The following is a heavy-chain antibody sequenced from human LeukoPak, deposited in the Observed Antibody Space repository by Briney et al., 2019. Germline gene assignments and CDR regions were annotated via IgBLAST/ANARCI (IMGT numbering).Heavy chain of an antibody. CDR2: IYTSGST. D-gene: IGHD3-3*01. Sequence: PSETLSLTCTVSGGSISSYYWSWIRQPAGKGLEWIGRIYTSGSTNYNPSLKSRVTMSVDTSKNQFSLKLSSVTAADTAVYYCARVFPNYDFWSGYGDAFDIWGQGTMVTVSS. J-gene: IGHJ3*02. CDR3: ARVFPNYDFWSGYGDAFDI. CDR1: GGSISSYY. V-gene: IGHV4-4*07.